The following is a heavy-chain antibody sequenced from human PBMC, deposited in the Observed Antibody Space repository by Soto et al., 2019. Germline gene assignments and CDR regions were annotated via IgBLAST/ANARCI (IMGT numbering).Heavy chain of an antibody. Sequence: ASVKVSCKASGNTLTGFFLHWVRQARGQGLEWLGWLNSNSGGTKIAQKFQGRLAMNRDTSITTDYMELSRLTSYDTAVYYCATSLGWVGEGSGGLDVWGLGATVTV. CDR1: GNTLTGFF. CDR3: ATSLGWVGEGSGGLDV. CDR2: LNSNSGGT. D-gene: IGHD3-10*01. V-gene: IGHV1-2*02. J-gene: IGHJ6*01.